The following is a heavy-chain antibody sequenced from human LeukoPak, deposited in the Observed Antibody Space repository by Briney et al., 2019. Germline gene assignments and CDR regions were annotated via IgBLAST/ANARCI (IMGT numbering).Heavy chain of an antibody. CDR3: ARGFCSDEICQVFTH. CDR1: GGAVNSYY. J-gene: IGHJ4*02. D-gene: IGHD3-3*01. Sequence: SETLSLTCNVSGGAVNSYYWSWIRQTPGKGLEWIGYISHSGNIDYAPSLKSRVTMSLDTSKNQFSLKLTSVTAADTALYFCARGFCSDEICQVFTHWVQGILVTVSS. V-gene: IGHV4-59*02. CDR2: ISHSGNI.